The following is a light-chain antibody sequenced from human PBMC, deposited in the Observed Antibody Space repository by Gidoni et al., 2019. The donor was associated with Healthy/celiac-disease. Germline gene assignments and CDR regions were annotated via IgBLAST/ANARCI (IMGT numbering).Light chain of an antibody. J-gene: IGKJ4*01. CDR3: QQRSTS. Sequence: PGERATLSCRASQSVSSYLAWYQQKPGQAPRLLIYDASNRATGIPARFSGSGSGTDFTLTISSLEPEDFAVYYCQQRSTSFXGXTKVEIK. V-gene: IGKV3-11*01. CDR2: DAS. CDR1: QSVSSY.